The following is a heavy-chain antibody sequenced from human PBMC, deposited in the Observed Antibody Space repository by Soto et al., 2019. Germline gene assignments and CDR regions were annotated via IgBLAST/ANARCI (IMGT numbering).Heavy chain of an antibody. V-gene: IGHV4-34*01. D-gene: IGHD5-12*01. CDR2: INHSGST. CDR3: ARHRRGGYNFNCFDP. J-gene: IGHJ5*02. CDR1: GGSFSGYY. Sequence: SETLSLTCAVYGGSFSGYYWSWIRQPPGKGLEWIGEINHSGSTNYNPSLKSRVTISVDTSKNQFSLKLSSVTAADTAVYYCARHRRGGYNFNCFDPWGQGTLVTVSS.